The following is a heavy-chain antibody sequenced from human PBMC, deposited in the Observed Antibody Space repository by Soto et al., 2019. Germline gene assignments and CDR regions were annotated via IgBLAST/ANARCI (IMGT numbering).Heavy chain of an antibody. CDR1: GFTFSSYA. J-gene: IGHJ5*02. D-gene: IGHD6-13*01. CDR2: ISSNGGST. CDR3: VKGRYSSTEIRFDP. Sequence: GGSLRLSCSASGFTFSSYAMHWVRQAPGKGLEYVSAISSNGGSTYYADSVKGRFTISRDNSKNTLYLQMSSLRAEDTAVYYCVKGRYSSTEIRFDPWGQGTLVTVSS. V-gene: IGHV3-64D*08.